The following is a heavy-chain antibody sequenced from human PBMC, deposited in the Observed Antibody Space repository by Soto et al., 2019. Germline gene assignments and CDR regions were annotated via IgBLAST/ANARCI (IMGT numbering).Heavy chain of an antibody. J-gene: IGHJ4*02. CDR3: ARQSEYYDSSGYYSTYYFDY. CDR1: GGSISSYY. D-gene: IGHD3-22*01. V-gene: IGHV4-59*08. Sequence: SETLSLTCTVSGGSISSYYWSWIRQPPGKGLEWIGYIYYSGSTNYNPSLKSRVTISVDTSKNQFSLKLSSVTAADTAVYYCARQSEYYDSSGYYSTYYFDYRGQGTLVTVS. CDR2: IYYSGST.